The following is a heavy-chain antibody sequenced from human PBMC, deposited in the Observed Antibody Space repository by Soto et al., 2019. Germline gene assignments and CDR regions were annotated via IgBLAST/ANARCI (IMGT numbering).Heavy chain of an antibody. CDR1: GGSISSSSYY. J-gene: IGHJ4*02. V-gene: IGHV4-39*01. Sequence: SETLSLTCTVSGGSISSSSYYWGWIRQPPWKGPEWIRSIYYSGSTYYNPSLTSRVTISVDTSKNQFSLKLSSVTAAHTAVYYCATGDAPPEPYESSGDCYSTFDYWGQGTLVTVSS. D-gene: IGHD3-22*01. CDR3: ATGDAPPEPYESSGDCYSTFDY. CDR2: IYYSGST.